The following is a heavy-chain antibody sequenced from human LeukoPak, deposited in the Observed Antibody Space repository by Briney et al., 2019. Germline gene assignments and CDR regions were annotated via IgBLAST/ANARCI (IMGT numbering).Heavy chain of an antibody. CDR1: GGSFSGYY. D-gene: IGHD6-13*01. CDR2: TNHSGST. CDR3: ARAYSRTSNYYYYGMDV. J-gene: IGHJ6*02. Sequence: SETLSLTCAVYGGSFSGYYWSWIRQPPGKGLEWIGETNHSGSTNYNPSLKSRVTISVDTSKNQFSLKLSSVTAADTAVYYCARAYSRTSNYYYYGMDVWGQGTTVTVSS. V-gene: IGHV4-34*01.